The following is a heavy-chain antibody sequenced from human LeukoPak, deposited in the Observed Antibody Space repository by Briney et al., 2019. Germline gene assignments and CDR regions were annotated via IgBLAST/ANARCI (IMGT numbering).Heavy chain of an antibody. CDR2: ISSSSRYI. CDR1: GFTFTSYS. Sequence: RGSLRLSSAASGFTFTSYSMNGGRQAPGKGLEWGSSISSSSRYIYYADSVKGRFTISRDNAKNSLYLQMNSLRAEDTAVYYCARDCGGVCISTSFDYWGQGTLVTVSS. CDR3: ARDCGGVCISTSFDY. D-gene: IGHD2-2*01. J-gene: IGHJ4*02. V-gene: IGHV3-21*01.